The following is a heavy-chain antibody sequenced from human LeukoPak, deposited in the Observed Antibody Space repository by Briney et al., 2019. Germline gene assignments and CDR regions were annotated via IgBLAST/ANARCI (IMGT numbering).Heavy chain of an antibody. CDR3: ARDTRRRVYYGSGDSDY. CDR1: GFTFSNYV. J-gene: IGHJ4*02. D-gene: IGHD3-10*01. Sequence: GGSLRLSCSASGFTFSNYVMHWVRQAPGKGLEWVSYISSSGSTIYYADSVKGRFTISRDNAKNSLYLQMNSLRAEDTAVYYCARDTRRRVYYGSGDSDYWGQGTLVTVSS. CDR2: ISSSGSTI. V-gene: IGHV3-48*03.